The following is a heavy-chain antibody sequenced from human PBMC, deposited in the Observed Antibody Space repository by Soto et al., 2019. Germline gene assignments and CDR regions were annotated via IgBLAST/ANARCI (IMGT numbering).Heavy chain of an antibody. CDR3: AREGSYHYFDY. Sequence: SETLSLTCTVSGGSISSYYWSWIRQPPGKGLEWIGYIYYTGRTSYNPSLKSRVTISLETSKRQFSLRLASVSAADTALYYCAREGSYHYFDYWGQGALVTVSS. CDR1: GGSISSYY. V-gene: IGHV4-59*12. J-gene: IGHJ4*02. D-gene: IGHD1-26*01. CDR2: IYYTGRT.